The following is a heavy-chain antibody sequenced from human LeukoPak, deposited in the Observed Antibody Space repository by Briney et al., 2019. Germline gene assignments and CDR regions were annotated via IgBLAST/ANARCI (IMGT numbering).Heavy chain of an antibody. D-gene: IGHD5-12*01. CDR1: GFTFSTSG. J-gene: IGHJ6*03. CDR3: ARSDIPATPSNRYYFMDV. Sequence: GGSLRLSCAASGFTFSTSGMHWGRPAPGKGLGWVTYVQYDRSNTYYADSVKGRFTISGDNSKNTLYLQMNSLRAEDTAVYYCARSDIPATPSNRYYFMDVWGNGTSVTVSS. V-gene: IGHV3-30*02. CDR2: VQYDRSNT.